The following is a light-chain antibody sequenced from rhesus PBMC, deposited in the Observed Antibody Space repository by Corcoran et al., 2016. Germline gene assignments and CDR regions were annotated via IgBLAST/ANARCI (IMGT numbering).Light chain of an antibody. CDR2: YES. V-gene: IGKV1-37*01. CDR3: QQYNSAPFT. Sequence: DIQMTQSPSSLSASVGDTVTITCRASQGISSYLAWYQQKPGKAPNPLIYYESNLASGVPSRFSGSGAGTEITLTIRSLQPEDFATYYCQQYNSAPFTAGPGTKLNV. J-gene: IGKJ3*01. CDR1: QGISSY.